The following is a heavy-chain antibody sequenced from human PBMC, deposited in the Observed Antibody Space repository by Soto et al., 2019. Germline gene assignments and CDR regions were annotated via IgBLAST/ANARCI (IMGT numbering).Heavy chain of an antibody. CDR1: GFTFSSYW. Sequence: GGSLRLSCAASGFTFSSYWMHWVRQAPGKGLVWVSRINSDGSSTSYADSVKGRFTISRDNAKNTLYLQMNSLRAEDTAVYYCARVDKEYCSSASCYRPFDYWGQGTLVTVSS. V-gene: IGHV3-74*01. CDR3: ARVDKEYCSSASCYRPFDY. D-gene: IGHD2-2*01. J-gene: IGHJ4*02. CDR2: INSDGSST.